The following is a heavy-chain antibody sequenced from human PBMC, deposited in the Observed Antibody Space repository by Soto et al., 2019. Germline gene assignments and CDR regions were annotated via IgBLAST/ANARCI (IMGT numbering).Heavy chain of an antibody. CDR2: IIPIFGTA. CDR1: GGTFSSYA. D-gene: IGHD3-16*02. V-gene: IGHV1-69*13. Sequence: ASVKVSCKASGGTFSSYAISWVRQAPGQGLEWMGGIIPIFGTANYAQKFQGRVTITADESTSTAYMELSSLRAEDTAVYYCAKGYIWGSYRSTGPFDYWGQGTLVTVSS. CDR3: AKGYIWGSYRSTGPFDY. J-gene: IGHJ4*02.